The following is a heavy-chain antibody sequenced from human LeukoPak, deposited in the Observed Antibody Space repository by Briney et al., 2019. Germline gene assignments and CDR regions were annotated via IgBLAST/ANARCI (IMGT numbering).Heavy chain of an antibody. CDR1: GGSISSSSYY. Sequence: SETLSLTCSVSGGSISSSSYYWGWIRQPPGKGLEWIGYIYYSGSTNYNPSLKSRVTISVDTSKNQFSLKLSSVTAADTAVYYCARGPRYSSGWYVWWGQGTLVTVSS. CDR2: IYYSGST. V-gene: IGHV4-61*05. J-gene: IGHJ4*02. CDR3: ARGPRYSSGWYVW. D-gene: IGHD6-19*01.